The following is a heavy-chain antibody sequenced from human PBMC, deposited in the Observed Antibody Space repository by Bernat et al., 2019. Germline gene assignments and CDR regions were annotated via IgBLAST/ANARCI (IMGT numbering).Heavy chain of an antibody. V-gene: IGHV3-23*01. J-gene: IGHJ6*02. CDR2: LTGSGGST. CDR1: GFTLSTYA. D-gene: IGHD4-17*01. Sequence: EVQLLESGGGLVQPGGSLRLSCAASGFTLSTYAMSWVRQAPGRGLEWVSGLTGSGGSTYYADPLKGRFTISRDNSKNTLYLQMNSLRAEDTAVYYCAKGPTTLTTYYNYYGMDVWGQGTTVTVSS. CDR3: AKGPTTLTTYYNYYGMDV.